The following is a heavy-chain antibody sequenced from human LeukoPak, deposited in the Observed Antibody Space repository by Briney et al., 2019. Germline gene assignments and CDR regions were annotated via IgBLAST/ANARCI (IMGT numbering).Heavy chain of an antibody. CDR1: GGSISSHY. J-gene: IGHJ4*02. CDR3: ARGGYSYRYDY. Sequence: PSETLSLTCTVSGGSISSHYWSWIRQPPGKGLEWIGYIYYTGSTNYNPSLKSRVTMSVDTSKNQFSLKLRSVTAADTAVYYCARGGYSYRYDYWGQGTLVTVSS. V-gene: IGHV4-59*11. CDR2: IYYTGST. D-gene: IGHD5-18*01.